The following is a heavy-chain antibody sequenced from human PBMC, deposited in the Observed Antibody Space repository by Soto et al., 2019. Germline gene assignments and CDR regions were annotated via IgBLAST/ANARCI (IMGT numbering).Heavy chain of an antibody. Sequence: GGSLRLSCAASGFTFSSYAMSWVRQAPGKGLEWVSAISGSGGSTYYADSVKGRLTISRDNSKNTLYLQMNSLRAEDTAVYYCAKDGRYYDWFDPWGQGTLVTVSS. J-gene: IGHJ5*02. D-gene: IGHD3-9*01. CDR2: ISGSGGST. V-gene: IGHV3-23*01. CDR1: GFTFSSYA. CDR3: AKDGRYYDWFDP.